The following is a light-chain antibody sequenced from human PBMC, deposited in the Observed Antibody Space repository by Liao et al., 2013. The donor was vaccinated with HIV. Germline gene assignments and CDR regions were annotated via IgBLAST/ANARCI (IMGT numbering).Light chain of an antibody. CDR3: QAWDSSYYV. J-gene: IGLJ1*01. V-gene: IGLV3-1*01. CDR2: EDT. Sequence: SYELTQPPSVSVSPGHTANITCSGDNLGDRFSSWYYQKPGQSPVLVIYEDTKRPSGIPERFSGSNSGNTATLTIRGTQAMDEADYHCQAWDSSYYVFGTGTKVTVL. CDR1: NLGDRF.